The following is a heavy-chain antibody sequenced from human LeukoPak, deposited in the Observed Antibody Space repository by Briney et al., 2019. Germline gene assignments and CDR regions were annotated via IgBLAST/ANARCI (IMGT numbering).Heavy chain of an antibody. J-gene: IGHJ1*01. CDR1: GGSISGYY. V-gene: IGHV4-59*12. D-gene: IGHD6-13*01. CDR3: AREADTDPNSSSWDRPSRLQYFQH. CDR2: IYYSGST. Sequence: SSETLSLTCTVSGGSISGYYWSWIRQPPGKGLEWIGYIYYSGSTNYNPSLKSRVTISVDTSKNQFSLQLNSVTPEDTAVYYCAREADTDPNSSSWDRPSRLQYFQHWGQGTLVTVSS.